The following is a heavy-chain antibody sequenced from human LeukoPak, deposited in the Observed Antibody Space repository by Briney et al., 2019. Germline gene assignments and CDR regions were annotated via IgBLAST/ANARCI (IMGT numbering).Heavy chain of an antibody. CDR1: GFTFTSYA. Sequence: GRSLRLSCTASGFTFTSYAMHWVHQAPGKGLEWVAVLSYDGSNNYYADSVRGRFTVSRDISKNTLFLQMDSLRVEDTAVYYCAKDGYCGSASCYGWFDPWGQGTLVTVSS. D-gene: IGHD2-2*03. V-gene: IGHV3-30*04. J-gene: IGHJ5*02. CDR3: AKDGYCGSASCYGWFDP. CDR2: LSYDGSNN.